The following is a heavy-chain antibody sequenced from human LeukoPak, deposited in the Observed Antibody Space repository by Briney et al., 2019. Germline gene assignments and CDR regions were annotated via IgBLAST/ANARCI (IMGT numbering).Heavy chain of an antibody. CDR2: MNPNSGNT. CDR3: AKNVRDTGTFDY. D-gene: IGHD5-18*01. CDR1: GYSFTTYD. J-gene: IGHJ4*02. V-gene: IGHV1-8*01. Sequence: ASVKVSCKASGYSFTTYDVNWVRQATGQGLEWMGWMNPNSGNTGYAQRFQGRVTMTRDTSISTAYMELNSLTSEDTAVYYCAKNVRDTGTFDYWGQGTLVTVSS.